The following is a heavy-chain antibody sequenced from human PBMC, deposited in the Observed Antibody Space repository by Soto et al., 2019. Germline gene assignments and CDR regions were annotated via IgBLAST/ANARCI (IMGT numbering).Heavy chain of an antibody. J-gene: IGHJ6*02. CDR1: GYTFTSYA. V-gene: IGHV1-3*01. Sequence: ASVKVSCKASGYTFTSYAMHWVRQAPGQRLEWMGWINAGNGNTKYSQKFQGRVTITRDTSASTAYMELSSLRSEDTAVYYCVRDPRGFDGMDVWGQGTTVTVSS. D-gene: IGHD3-3*01. CDR2: INAGNGNT. CDR3: VRDPRGFDGMDV.